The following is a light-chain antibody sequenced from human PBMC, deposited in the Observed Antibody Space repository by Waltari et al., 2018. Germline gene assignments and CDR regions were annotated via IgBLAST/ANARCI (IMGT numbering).Light chain of an antibody. CDR1: SSDVGGYNS. V-gene: IGLV2-8*01. J-gene: IGLJ3*02. Sequence: QSVLTQPPSASGSPGQSVTISCTGSSSDVGGYNSVSWYQRHPGKAPKLMIYDVNKRPSGVPERFSGSKSGNTASLTVSGLQVEDEGDYYCGSYADTSTWVFGGGTSLTVL. CDR2: DVN. CDR3: GSYADTSTWV.